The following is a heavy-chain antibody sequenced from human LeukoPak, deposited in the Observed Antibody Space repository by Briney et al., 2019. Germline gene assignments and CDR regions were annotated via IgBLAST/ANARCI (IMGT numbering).Heavy chain of an antibody. CDR1: GYTFSSYD. Sequence: ASVKVSCTASGYTFSSYDINGVRQATGQGLEWMGWMNPNSGNTGYAQTFKGRVTITRNTSISTAYMELSSLRSEDTAVYYCARGGYYDLNWFDPWGQGTLVTVSS. V-gene: IGHV1-8*01. CDR2: MNPNSGNT. CDR3: ARGGYYDLNWFDP. J-gene: IGHJ5*02. D-gene: IGHD3-3*01.